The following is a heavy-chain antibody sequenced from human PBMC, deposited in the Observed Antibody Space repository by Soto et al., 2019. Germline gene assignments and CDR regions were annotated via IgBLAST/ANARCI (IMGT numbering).Heavy chain of an antibody. CDR1: RFTFSSYA. CDR3: AIARIARD. CDR2: ITGSGGST. J-gene: IGHJ4*02. V-gene: IGHV3-23*01. D-gene: IGHD2-21*01. Sequence: EVQLLESGGGLVQPGGSLRLSCAASRFTFSSYAMSWVRQAPGKGLECVSAITGSGGSTYYADSVKGRFTISRDNSKNTLYLQMNSLRAEDTAVYYCAIARIARDWGQGTLVTVPS.